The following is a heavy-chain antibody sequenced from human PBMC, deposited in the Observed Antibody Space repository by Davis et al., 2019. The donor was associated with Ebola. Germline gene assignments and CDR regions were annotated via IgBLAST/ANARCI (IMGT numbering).Heavy chain of an antibody. V-gene: IGHV1-18*01. D-gene: IGHD3-3*01. CDR1: GYTFTSYG. Sequence: ASVKVSCKASGYTFTSYGISWVRQAPGQGLEWMGWISAVSGKTNYAQKYQGRVTMTTDTSKTTAYMDLRSLGYDDTAVYYCASGRSGVAADCDYWGQGTLVTVSS. CDR3: ASGRSGVAADCDY. CDR2: ISAVSGKT. J-gene: IGHJ4*02.